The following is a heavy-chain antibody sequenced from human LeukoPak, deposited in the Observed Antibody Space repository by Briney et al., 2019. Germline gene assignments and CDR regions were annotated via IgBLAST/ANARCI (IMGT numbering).Heavy chain of an antibody. CDR1: GGTFSSYA. D-gene: IGHD4-17*01. Sequence: ASVKVSCRASGGTFSSYAISWVRQAPGQGLEWMGRIIPILGIANYAQKFQGRVTITADKSTSTAYMELSSLRSEDTAVYYCAWGFDYGDPPGLILDWGQETLVTVSS. J-gene: IGHJ4*02. V-gene: IGHV1-69*04. CDR3: AWGFDYGDPPGLILD. CDR2: IIPILGIA.